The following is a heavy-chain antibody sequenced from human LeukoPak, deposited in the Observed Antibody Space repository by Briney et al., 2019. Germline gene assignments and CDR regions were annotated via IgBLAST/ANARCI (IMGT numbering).Heavy chain of an antibody. CDR1: GYTFTSYA. J-gene: IGHJ6*02. V-gene: IGHV1-69*13. CDR2: IIPIFGTA. Sequence: ASVKVSCKASGYTFTSYAMNWVRQAPGQGLEWMGGIIPIFGTANYAQKFQGRVTITADESTSTAYMELSSLRSEDTAVYYCAGRLLGTTGTTLGYYGMDVWGQGTTVTVSS. D-gene: IGHD1-1*01. CDR3: AGRLLGTTGTTLGYYGMDV.